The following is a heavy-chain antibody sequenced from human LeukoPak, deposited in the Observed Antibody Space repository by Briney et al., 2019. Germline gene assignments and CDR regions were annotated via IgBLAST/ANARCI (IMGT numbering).Heavy chain of an antibody. CDR1: GYTFTSYG. D-gene: IGHD6-19*01. J-gene: IGHJ2*01. V-gene: IGHV1-18*01. Sequence: GASVKVSCKASGYTFTSYGISWVRQAPGQGLEWMGWISAYNGNTNYAQKLQGRVTMTRDTSISTAYMELSSLRSDDTAVYYCASGMAVAGLRYFDLWGRGTLVTVSS. CDR3: ASGMAVAGLRYFDL. CDR2: ISAYNGNT.